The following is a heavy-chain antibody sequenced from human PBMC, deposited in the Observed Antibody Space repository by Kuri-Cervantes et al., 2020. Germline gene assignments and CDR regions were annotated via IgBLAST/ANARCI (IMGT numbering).Heavy chain of an antibody. Sequence: ASVKVSCKTSGYTFTNYGISWVRQAPGQGLEWMGRISAYNGDTNYAQKLQGRVTMTTDTSTSTAYMELRSLRSDDTAVYYCARVINWNYNWFDPWGQGTLVTVSS. CDR1: GYTFTNYG. CDR3: ARVINWNYNWFDP. D-gene: IGHD1-7*01. CDR2: ISAYNGDT. J-gene: IGHJ5*02. V-gene: IGHV1-18*01.